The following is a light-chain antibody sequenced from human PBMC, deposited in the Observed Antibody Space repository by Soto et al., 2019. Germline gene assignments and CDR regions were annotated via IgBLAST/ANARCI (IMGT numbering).Light chain of an antibody. CDR3: LQDFKYPRT. V-gene: IGKV1-6*01. J-gene: IGKJ1*01. CDR2: EAS. Sequence: AILMTQSPSSLSASVGDRVTITCRASQGIRNDLAWYQQKPGKAPKLLIYEASTLQSGVPSRFSGSYSGTDFTLTIGSLQPEDFATYYCLQDFKYPRTFGQGTKVDNK. CDR1: QGIRND.